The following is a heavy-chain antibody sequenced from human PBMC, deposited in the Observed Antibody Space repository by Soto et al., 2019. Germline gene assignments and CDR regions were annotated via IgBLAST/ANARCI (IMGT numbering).Heavy chain of an antibody. CDR2: IYHSGTT. CDR1: GGSISSGGYY. V-gene: IGHV4-31*03. CDR3: ARVRGNPPLGWFDP. D-gene: IGHD7-27*01. J-gene: IGHJ5*02. Sequence: QVQLQESGPGLVKPSQTLSLTCTVSGGSISSGGYYWSWIRQHPGKGLEWIGYIYHSGTTYYNPSLQSRVTLSVDTSKNQCSLKRTYVTAADTAVYYCARVRGNPPLGWFDPWGQGTLVIVSS.